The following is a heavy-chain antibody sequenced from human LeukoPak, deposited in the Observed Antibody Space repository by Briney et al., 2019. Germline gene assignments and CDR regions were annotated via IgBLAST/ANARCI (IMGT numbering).Heavy chain of an antibody. J-gene: IGHJ4*02. CDR3: AKGPMGRGFDT. Sequence: GGSLRLSCAASGFTFDDYAMHWVRQAPGKGLEWVSAISGPGRTTYYADSVMGRFTISRDNSKNTLYLQMNSLRAEDTAVYYCAKGPMGRGFDTWGQGTLVTVSS. D-gene: IGHD3-10*01. CDR1: GFTFDDYA. V-gene: IGHV3-23*01. CDR2: ISGPGRTT.